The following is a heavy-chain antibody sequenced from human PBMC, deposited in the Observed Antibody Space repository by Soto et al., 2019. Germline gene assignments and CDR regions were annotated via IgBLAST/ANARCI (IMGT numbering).Heavy chain of an antibody. CDR2: ISGSGGRT. CDR3: AKDPSGATSWYYWYFVL. D-gene: IGHD6-13*01. CDR1: GFTFSSFA. V-gene: IGHV3-23*04. Sequence: EVQLVESGGGLVQPGGSLRRSCAASGFTFSSFAVSWVRQAPGKGLEWVSAISGSGGRTYYADSGTGRFTTSRANSKSTLYLQVNSLRVDDTAVYYCAKDPSGATSWYYWYFVLWGRGTLVTVSS. J-gene: IGHJ2*01.